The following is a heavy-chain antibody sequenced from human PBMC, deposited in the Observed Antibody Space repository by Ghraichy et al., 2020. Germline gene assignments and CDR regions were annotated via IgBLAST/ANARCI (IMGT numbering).Heavy chain of an antibody. CDR3: TTEDSSSSLSYYYYYMDV. V-gene: IGHV3-15*07. D-gene: IGHD6-6*01. CDR1: GFTFSNAW. CDR2: IKSKTDGGTT. Sequence: GGSLRLSCAASGFTFSNAWMNWVRQAPGKGLEWVGRIKSKTDGGTTDYAAPVKGRFTISRDDSKNTLYLQMNSLKTEDTAVYYCTTEDSSSSLSYYYYYMDVWGKGTTVTVSS. J-gene: IGHJ6*03.